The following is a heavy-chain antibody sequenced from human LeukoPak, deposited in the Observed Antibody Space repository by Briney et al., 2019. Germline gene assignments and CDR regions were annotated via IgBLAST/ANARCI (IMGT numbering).Heavy chain of an antibody. D-gene: IGHD4-17*01. CDR3: ARVAVTTDY. J-gene: IGHJ4*02. Sequence: GGSLRLSCAASGFTFSSYSMNWVRQAPGKGLEWVSYIGSGSTAIYYADSVKGRFTISRDNAKNSLYLQMNSLRDEDTAVYYCARVAVTTDYWRRGTLVTVSS. V-gene: IGHV3-48*02. CDR2: IGSGSTAI. CDR1: GFTFSSYS.